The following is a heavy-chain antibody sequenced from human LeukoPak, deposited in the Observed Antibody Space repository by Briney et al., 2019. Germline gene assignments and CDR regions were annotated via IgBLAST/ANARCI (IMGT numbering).Heavy chain of an antibody. CDR3: AKDFNYRSGSYYDY. V-gene: IGHV3-74*01. D-gene: IGHD3-10*01. Sequence: GGSLRLSCGGSGFTFRSCWMHCVRGARGKAWVWGCRINTDGSSTSYADSVRGRFTITRDIAKHSLYLQMNSLRAQDRALYYCAKDFNYRSGSYYDYWGQGTLVTDSS. CDR1: GFTFRSCW. J-gene: IGHJ4*02. CDR2: INTDGSST.